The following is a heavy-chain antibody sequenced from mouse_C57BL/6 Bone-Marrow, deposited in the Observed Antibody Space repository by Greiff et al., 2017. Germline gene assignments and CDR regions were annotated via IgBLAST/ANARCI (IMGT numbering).Heavy chain of an antibody. D-gene: IGHD1-1*01. CDR3: ARSTVVATDAMDY. CDR1: GYTLTSYW. CDR2: IHPNSGST. Sequence: QVQLQQPGAELVKPGASVKLSCKASGYTLTSYWMHWVKQRPGQGLEWIGMIHPNSGSTNYNEKFKSKATLTVDKSSSTAYMQLSSLTSEDSAVYYCARSTVVATDAMDYWGQGTSVTVSS. V-gene: IGHV1-64*01. J-gene: IGHJ4*01.